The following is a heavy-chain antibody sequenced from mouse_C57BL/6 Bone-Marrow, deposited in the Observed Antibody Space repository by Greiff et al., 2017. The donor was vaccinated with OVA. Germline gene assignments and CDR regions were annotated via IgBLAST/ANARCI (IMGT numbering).Heavy chain of an antibody. V-gene: IGHV1-15*01. J-gene: IGHJ3*01. Sequence: VQLQQSGAELVRPGASVTLSCKASGYTFTDYEMHWVKQTPVHGLEWIGAIDPETGGTAYNQKIKGKAILTADKSSSTAYMELRSLTSEDSAVYYCTRRVYDGDYPGFAYWGQGTLVTVSA. D-gene: IGHD2-3*01. CDR3: TRRVYDGDYPGFAY. CDR1: GYTFTDYE. CDR2: IDPETGGT.